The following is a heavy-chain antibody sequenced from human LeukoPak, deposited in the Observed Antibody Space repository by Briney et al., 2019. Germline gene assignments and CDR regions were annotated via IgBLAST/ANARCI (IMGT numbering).Heavy chain of an antibody. CDR2: ISGSGGST. Sequence: GGSLRLSCAASGFTFSSYAMSWVRQAPGKGLECVSAISGSGGSTYYADSVKGRFTISRDNSKNTLYLQMNSLRAEDTAVYYCAKDKFIAGRYYYYMDVWGKGTTVTVSS. J-gene: IGHJ6*03. V-gene: IGHV3-23*01. CDR1: GFTFSSYA. CDR3: AKDKFIAGRYYYYMDV. D-gene: IGHD3-16*02.